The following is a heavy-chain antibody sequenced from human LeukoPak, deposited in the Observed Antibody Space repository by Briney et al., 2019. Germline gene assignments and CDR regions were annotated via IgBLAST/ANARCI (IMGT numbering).Heavy chain of an antibody. V-gene: IGHV1-69*04. CDR3: ARDSYYDSNGLFDY. CDR2: IIPILGIA. Sequence: GSSVKVSCKASGGTFSSYTISWVRQAPGQGLEWMGRIIPILGIANYAQKFQGRVTITADKSTSTAYMELSSLRSEDTAVYYCARDSYYDSNGLFDYWGQGTLVTVSS. CDR1: GGTFSSYT. D-gene: IGHD3-22*01. J-gene: IGHJ4*02.